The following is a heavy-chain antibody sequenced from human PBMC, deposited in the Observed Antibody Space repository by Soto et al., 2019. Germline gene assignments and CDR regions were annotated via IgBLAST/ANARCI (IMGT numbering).Heavy chain of an antibody. CDR3: AREMVRGVGSDY. D-gene: IGHD3-10*01. V-gene: IGHV1-18*01. Sequence: QVQLVQSGAEVKKPGASVKVSCKASGYTFTSYGISWVRQAPGQGLECMGWISTYNGNTKYAQKLQGRVTMNTDTSTSTAYMELRRLRSDDTAVFYCAREMVRGVGSDYWGQGTLVTVSS. CDR1: GYTFTSYG. J-gene: IGHJ4*02. CDR2: ISTYNGNT.